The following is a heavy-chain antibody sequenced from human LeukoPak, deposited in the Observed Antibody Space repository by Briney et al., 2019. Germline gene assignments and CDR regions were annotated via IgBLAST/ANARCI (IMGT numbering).Heavy chain of an antibody. J-gene: IGHJ6*03. CDR1: GGSISSSSYY. CDR3: ASHPPGTIRRGYYYMDV. D-gene: IGHD3-10*01. V-gene: IGHV4-39*07. Sequence: SETLSLTCTVSGGSISSSSYYWGWIRQPPGKGLEWIGSIYYSGSTYYNPSLKSRVTISVDRSKNQFSLKLSSVTAADTAVYYCASHPPGTIRRGYYYMDVWGKGTTVTVSS. CDR2: IYYSGST.